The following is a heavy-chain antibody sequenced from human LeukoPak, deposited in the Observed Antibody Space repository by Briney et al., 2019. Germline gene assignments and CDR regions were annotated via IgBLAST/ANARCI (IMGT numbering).Heavy chain of an antibody. V-gene: IGHV5-51*01. J-gene: IGHJ6*03. CDR1: GYSFTSYW. CDR3: ARQYMGYSYGYNYYYYYMDV. Sequence: GESLKISCKGSGYSFTSYWIGWVRQMPGKGLEWMGIIYPGDSDTRYSPSFQGQVTISADKSISTAYLQWSSLKASDTAMYYCARQYMGYSYGYNYYYYYMDVWGKGTTVTVSS. D-gene: IGHD5-18*01. CDR2: IYPGDSDT.